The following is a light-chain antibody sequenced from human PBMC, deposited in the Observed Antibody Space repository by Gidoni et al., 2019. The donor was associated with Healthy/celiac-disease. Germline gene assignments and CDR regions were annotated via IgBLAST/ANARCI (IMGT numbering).Light chain of an antibody. CDR2: RNN. CDR3: AAWDDSLSGRDV. V-gene: IGLV1-47*01. Sequence: QSVLTQPPSASGTPGQRVTISCSGSSSNIGSNSVYWYQQLPVTAPKLLIYRNNQRPSGVPDRFSGSKSGTSASLAISGLRSEDEADYYCAAWDDSLSGRDVFGTGTKVTVL. CDR1: SSNIGSNS. J-gene: IGLJ1*01.